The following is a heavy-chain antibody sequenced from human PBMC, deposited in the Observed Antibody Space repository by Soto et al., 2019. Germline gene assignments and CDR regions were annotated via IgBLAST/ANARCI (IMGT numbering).Heavy chain of an antibody. D-gene: IGHD3-16*01. J-gene: IGHJ4*01. V-gene: IGHV3-66*01. CDR1: GFTVSNNY. Sequence: EEQLVESGGDLVQPGVSLRLSCAASGFTVSNNYMSWVRQAPGKGLEWVSLIYSGGSTYYADSVKGRFTISRDSSKTTLYLQMNSLRAEDTAMYYCAAYSHKGYCCHGTLVTVSS. CDR2: IYSGGST. CDR3: AAYSHKGY.